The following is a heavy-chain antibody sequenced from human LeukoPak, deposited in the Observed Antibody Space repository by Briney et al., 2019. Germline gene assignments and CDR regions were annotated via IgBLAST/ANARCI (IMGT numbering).Heavy chain of an antibody. D-gene: IGHD3-22*01. V-gene: IGHV1-69*05. Sequence: GASVKVSCKASGGTFSSYAISWVRQAPGQGLEWMGGIIPIFGTANYAQKFQGRVTITTDESTSTAYMELSSLRSEDTAVYYCARTIGYYDSSGLSPWGQGTLVTVSS. J-gene: IGHJ5*02. CDR3: ARTIGYYDSSGLSP. CDR1: GGTFSSYA. CDR2: IIPIFGTA.